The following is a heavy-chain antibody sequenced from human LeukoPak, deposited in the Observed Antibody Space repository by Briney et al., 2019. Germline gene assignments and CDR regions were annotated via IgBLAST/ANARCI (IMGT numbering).Heavy chain of an antibody. CDR3: ARGTRVGENGFDI. CDR2: IYAGGNT. CDR1: GFTVSSEY. V-gene: IGHV3-53*01. D-gene: IGHD1-26*01. Sequence: GGSLRLSCAASGFTVSSEYMTWVRQAPGKGLEWVSLIYAGGNTNYADSVKGRFTISRDSSKNTLNLQMNSLRAEDTAVYYCARGTRVGENGFDIWGRGTMVTVSS. J-gene: IGHJ3*02.